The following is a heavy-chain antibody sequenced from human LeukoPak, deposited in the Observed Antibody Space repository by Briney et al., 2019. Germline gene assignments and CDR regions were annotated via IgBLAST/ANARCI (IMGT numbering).Heavy chain of an antibody. Sequence: ASVKVFCKASGYTFTGYYMHWVRQAPGQGLEWMGWINPNSGGTNYAQKFQGRVTMTRDTSISTAYMELSRLRSDDTAVYYCARRVGVVVPAAMLNYFDYWGQGTLVTVSS. CDR1: GYTFTGYY. CDR3: ARRVGVVVPAAMLNYFDY. CDR2: INPNSGGT. J-gene: IGHJ4*02. V-gene: IGHV1-2*02. D-gene: IGHD2-2*01.